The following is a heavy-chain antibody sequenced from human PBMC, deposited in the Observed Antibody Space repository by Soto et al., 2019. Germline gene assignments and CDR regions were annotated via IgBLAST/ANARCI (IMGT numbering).Heavy chain of an antibody. D-gene: IGHD3-3*01. CDR3: ARVPNYDFWSGYPTHFDY. CDR2: IYYSGST. CDR1: GGSISSYY. Sequence: QVQLQESGPGLVKPSETLSLTCTVSGGSISSYYWSWIRQPPGKGLEWIGYIYYSGSTSYNPSLKSRVTISVDTSKNQFSLRLCSVTAADTAVYYCARVPNYDFWSGYPTHFDYWGQGILVTVSS. J-gene: IGHJ4*02. V-gene: IGHV4-59*01.